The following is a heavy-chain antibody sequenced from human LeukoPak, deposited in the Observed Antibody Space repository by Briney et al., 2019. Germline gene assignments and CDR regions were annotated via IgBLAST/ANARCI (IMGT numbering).Heavy chain of an antibody. CDR3: ARDSSVSGIC. D-gene: IGHD6-19*01. CDR2: IKQDGSVK. CDR1: GFTFSSYA. V-gene: IGHV3-7*04. J-gene: IGHJ4*02. Sequence: GGSLRLSCAATGFTFSSYAMNWVRQAPGKGLEWVANIKQDGSVKNYVDSVKGRFTISRDNAKNSLFLQMNSLRVEDTAVYYCARDSSVSGICWGQGTRVTVSS.